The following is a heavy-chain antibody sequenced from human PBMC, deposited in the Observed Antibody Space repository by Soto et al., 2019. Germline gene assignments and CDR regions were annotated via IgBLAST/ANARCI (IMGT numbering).Heavy chain of an antibody. V-gene: IGHV1-69*04. CDR1: GGTFSSYT. J-gene: IGHJ4*02. CDR2: IIPILGIA. CDR3: ARDLAAADY. D-gene: IGHD6-13*01. Sequence: SVKVSCKASGGTFSSYTISWVRQAPGQGLEWMGRIIPILGIANYAQKFHGRVTLTMDTSTSTVYMELSSLRFEDTAVYYCARDLAAADYWGQGTLVTVSS.